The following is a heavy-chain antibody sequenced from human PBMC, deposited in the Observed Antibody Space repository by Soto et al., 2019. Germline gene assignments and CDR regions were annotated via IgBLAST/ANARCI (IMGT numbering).Heavy chain of an antibody. Sequence: EVHLVESGGGLAQPGGSLRLSCAASGFTVSSNYMSWVRQAPGKGLEWVSVIYSGGNTYYADSVKGRFTISRDNSKNTLYLQMNSLRAEDTAVYYCARDYLSFSLGYYYYYMDVWGKGTTVTVSS. CDR2: IYSGGNT. V-gene: IGHV3-66*01. CDR3: ARDYLSFSLGYYYYYMDV. D-gene: IGHD1-26*01. J-gene: IGHJ6*03. CDR1: GFTVSSNY.